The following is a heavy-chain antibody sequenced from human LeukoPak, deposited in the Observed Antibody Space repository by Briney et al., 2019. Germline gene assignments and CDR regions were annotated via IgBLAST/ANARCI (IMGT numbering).Heavy chain of an antibody. Sequence: SETLSLTCAVSGGSISRNSFSWNWIRQPPGKGLEWIGDIYHSGSTYYNPSLESRVTISIDRSKNQFSLKLRSVTAADTAVYYCARQARITAFSDAFDVWGQGTMVIVSS. CDR3: ARQARITAFSDAFDV. J-gene: IGHJ3*01. CDR1: GGSISRNSFS. D-gene: IGHD3-16*01. V-gene: IGHV4-30-2*01. CDR2: IYHSGST.